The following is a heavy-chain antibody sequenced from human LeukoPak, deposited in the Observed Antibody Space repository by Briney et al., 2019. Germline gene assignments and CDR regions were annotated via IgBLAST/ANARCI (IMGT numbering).Heavy chain of an antibody. CDR1: GFTVSSNY. CDR3: VREDTAMVPGRVFYGMDV. CDR2: IYSGGST. D-gene: IGHD5-18*01. Sequence: GRSLRLSCAASGFTVSSNYMSWVRQAPGKGLERVSVIYSGGSTYYADSVKGRFTISRDNYKNTLYLQMNSLRAEDTAVYYCVREDTAMVPGRVFYGMDVWGQGTTVTVSS. J-gene: IGHJ6*02. V-gene: IGHV3-66*02.